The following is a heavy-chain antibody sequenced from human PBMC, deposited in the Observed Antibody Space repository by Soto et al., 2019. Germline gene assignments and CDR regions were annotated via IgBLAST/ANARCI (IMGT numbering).Heavy chain of an antibody. Sequence: GESLKISCKGSGYSFTSYWISWVRQMPGKGLEWMGRIDPSDSYTNYSPSFQGHVTISADKSISTAYLQWSSLKASDTAMYYCARHEDAPTSFDYWGQRTLVTVSS. V-gene: IGHV5-10-1*01. J-gene: IGHJ4*02. CDR2: IDPSDSYT. CDR1: GYSFTSYW. CDR3: ARHEDAPTSFDY.